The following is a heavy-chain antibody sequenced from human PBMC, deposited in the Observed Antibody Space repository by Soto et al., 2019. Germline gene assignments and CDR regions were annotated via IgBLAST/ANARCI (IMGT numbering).Heavy chain of an antibody. CDR2: IIPIFGTA. CDR1: GGTFSSYA. CDR3: ARGTGYYCGMDV. Sequence: VASVKVSCKPSGGTFSSYAISWVRQAPGQGLEWMGGIIPIFGTADYTQKFQGRVTITADESTSTAYMELSSLRSEDTAVYYCARGTGYYCGMDVWGRGTTVTVSS. V-gene: IGHV1-69*13. J-gene: IGHJ6*02.